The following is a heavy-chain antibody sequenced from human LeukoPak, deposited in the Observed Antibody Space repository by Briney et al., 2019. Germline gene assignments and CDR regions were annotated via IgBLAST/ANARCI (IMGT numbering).Heavy chain of an antibody. V-gene: IGHV3-7*01. D-gene: IGHD3-16*02. CDR1: GFTFDDYG. Sequence: GGSLRLSCAASGFTFDDYGMSWVRQAPGKGLEWVANIKQDGSEKYYVDSVKGRFTISRDNAKNSLYLQMNSLRAEDTAVYYCARERHDYVWGSYRYTLGWPDYWGQGTLVTVPS. J-gene: IGHJ4*02. CDR2: IKQDGSEK. CDR3: ARERHDYVWGSYRYTLGWPDY.